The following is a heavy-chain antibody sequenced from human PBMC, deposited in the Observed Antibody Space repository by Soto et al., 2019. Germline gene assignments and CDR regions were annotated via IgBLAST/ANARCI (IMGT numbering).Heavy chain of an antibody. J-gene: IGHJ3*02. Sequence: GASVKVSCKASGYTFTSYAMHWVRQAPGQRLEWMGWINAGNGNTKYSQKFQGRVTITRDTSASTAYMELSSLRPEDTAVYYCASNSPYGDYVYAFDIWGKGTMVTVPS. CDR1: GYTFTSYA. CDR2: INAGNGNT. D-gene: IGHD4-17*01. V-gene: IGHV1-3*01. CDR3: ASNSPYGDYVYAFDI.